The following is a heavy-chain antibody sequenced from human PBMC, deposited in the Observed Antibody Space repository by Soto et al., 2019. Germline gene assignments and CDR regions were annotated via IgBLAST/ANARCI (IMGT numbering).Heavy chain of an antibody. J-gene: IGHJ4*02. CDR2: ISGSGGST. V-gene: IGHV3-23*01. CDR1: GFTFSSCA. CDR3: AKVTVPGTIDY. D-gene: IGHD1-1*01. Sequence: SLRLSCAAAGFTFSSCAMSWVRQAPGKGLEWVSAISGSGGSTYYADSVKGRFTISRDNSKNTLYLQMNSLRAEGTAVYYCAKVTVPGTIDYWGQGTLVTVSS.